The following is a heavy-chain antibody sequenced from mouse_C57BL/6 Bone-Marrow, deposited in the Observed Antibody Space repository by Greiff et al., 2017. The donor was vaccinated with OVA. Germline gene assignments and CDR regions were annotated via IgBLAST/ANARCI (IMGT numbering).Heavy chain of an antibody. Sequence: VQLQQSGAELVRPGASVKLSCKASGYTFTDYYINWVKQRPGQGLEWIARIYPGSGNTYYNEKFKGKATLTAEKSSSTAYMQLSSLTSEDSAVYFCAREEGAQATYYWGQGTTLTVSS. J-gene: IGHJ2*01. D-gene: IGHD3-2*02. CDR1: GYTFTDYY. CDR3: AREEGAQATYY. V-gene: IGHV1-76*01. CDR2: IYPGSGNT.